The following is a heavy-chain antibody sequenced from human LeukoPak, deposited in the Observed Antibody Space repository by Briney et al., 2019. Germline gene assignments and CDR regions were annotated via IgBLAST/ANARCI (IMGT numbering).Heavy chain of an antibody. Sequence: SETLSLTCAVYGGSFSGYYWSWIRQPPGKGLEWIGEINHSGSTNYNPSLKSRVTISVDTSKNQFSLKLSSVTAADTAVYYCASPTANYYYYGMDVWGQGTTVTVSS. D-gene: IGHD2-21*02. CDR1: GGSFSGYY. J-gene: IGHJ6*02. CDR3: ASPTANYYYYGMDV. CDR2: INHSGST. V-gene: IGHV4-34*01.